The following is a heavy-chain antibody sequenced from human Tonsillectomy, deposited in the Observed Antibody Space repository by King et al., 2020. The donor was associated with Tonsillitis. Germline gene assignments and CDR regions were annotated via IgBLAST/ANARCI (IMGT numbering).Heavy chain of an antibody. V-gene: IGHV1-69-2*01. CDR2: VDPEDGET. D-gene: IGHD5-18*01. CDR3: ATGTLAMVFHHVFDI. J-gene: IGHJ3*02. Sequence: QLVQSGAEVEKPGATVKISCKVSGYTFTDHYMHWVQQAPGKGLQWMGLVDPEDGETIYAEKFQGRVTITADTSTDTDYMKLSSLRFKDTAVYYCATGTLAMVFHHVFDIWGQGTMVTVSS. CDR1: GYTFTDHY.